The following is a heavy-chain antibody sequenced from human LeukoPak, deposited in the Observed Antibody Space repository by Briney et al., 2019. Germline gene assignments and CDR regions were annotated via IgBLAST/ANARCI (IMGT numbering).Heavy chain of an antibody. V-gene: IGHV3-30*02. CDR3: AKFGVLSSGYYYEDY. D-gene: IGHD3-22*01. CDR2: IRYDGSNK. Sequence: GGSLRLSCADSGLTFSRYSMNWVRQAPGKGLEWVAFIRYDGSNKYYADSVKGRFTISRDNSKNTLYLQMNSLRAEDTAVYYCAKFGVLSSGYYYEDYWGQGTLVTVSS. CDR1: GLTFSRYS. J-gene: IGHJ4*02.